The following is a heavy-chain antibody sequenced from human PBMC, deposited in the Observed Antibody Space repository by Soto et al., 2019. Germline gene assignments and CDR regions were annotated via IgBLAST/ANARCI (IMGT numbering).Heavy chain of an antibody. CDR1: GYTFTSYD. V-gene: IGHV1-8*01. CDR3: AREVANRFDP. Sequence: QVQLVQSGAEVKKPGASVKVSCKASGYTFTSYDINWVRQATGQGLEWMGWMNPNSGNTGYAQKFQGRVTMSRNTSLSTAYMELSSLKSVDTAVYYCAREVANRFDPWGQGTLVTVSS. J-gene: IGHJ5*02. CDR2: MNPNSGNT. D-gene: IGHD2-21*01.